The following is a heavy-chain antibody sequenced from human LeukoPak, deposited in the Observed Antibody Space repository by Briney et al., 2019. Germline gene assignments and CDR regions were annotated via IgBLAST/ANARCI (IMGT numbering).Heavy chain of an antibody. J-gene: IGHJ6*03. CDR2: ISGSGGST. CDR1: GFTFSSYA. Sequence: PGGSLRLSCAASGFTFSSYAMSWVRQAPGKGLEWVSAISGSGGSTYYADSVKGRFTISRDNSKNTLYLQMNSLRAEDTAVYYCARENYYDSSGYAWNCYYYYMDVWGKGTTVTVSS. CDR3: ARENYYDSSGYAWNCYYYYMDV. D-gene: IGHD3-22*01. V-gene: IGHV3-23*01.